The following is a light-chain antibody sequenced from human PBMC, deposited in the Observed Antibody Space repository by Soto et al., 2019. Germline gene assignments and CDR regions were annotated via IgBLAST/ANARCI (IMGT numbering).Light chain of an antibody. CDR1: QSVSSN. CDR3: QQYNNWPSLT. J-gene: IGKJ4*01. V-gene: IGKV3-15*01. CDR2: GAS. Sequence: EIVMPQSPATLSVSPGERATLSCRASQSVSSNLAWYQQKPGQAPRLLIYGASTRATGIPARFSGSGSGTEFTLTISSLQSEDFAVYDCQQYNNWPSLTFGGGTKVEIK.